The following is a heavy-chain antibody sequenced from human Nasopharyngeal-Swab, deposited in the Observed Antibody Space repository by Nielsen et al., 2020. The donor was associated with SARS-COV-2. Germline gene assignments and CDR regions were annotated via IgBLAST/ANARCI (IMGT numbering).Heavy chain of an antibody. V-gene: IGHV1-69*13. J-gene: IGHJ6*03. CDR2: IIPIFGTA. Sequence: SVKVSCKAAGGTFSSNASSWVRQAPGQRREGRGGIIPIFGTANYAQKFQGRVTITADESTSTAYMELSSLRSEDTAVYYCARDEMVVPAAKFNYYYYLDVWGKGTTVTVSS. CDR3: ARDEMVVPAAKFNYYYYLDV. CDR1: GGTFSSNA. D-gene: IGHD2-2*01.